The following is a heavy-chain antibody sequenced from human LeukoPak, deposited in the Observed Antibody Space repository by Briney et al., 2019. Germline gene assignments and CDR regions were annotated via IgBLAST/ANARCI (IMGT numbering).Heavy chain of an antibody. CDR3: AKLATYYDFWSGYYGGQGGDAFDI. D-gene: IGHD3-3*01. CDR1: GFTFSSYS. CDR2: ISSSSSYI. V-gene: IGHV3-21*04. Sequence: SGGSLRLSCAASGFTFSSYSMHWVRQAPGKGLEWVSSISSSSSYIYYADSVKGRLTISRDNSKNTLYLQMNSLRAEDTAVYYCAKLATYYDFWSGYYGGQGGDAFDIWGQGTMVTVSS. J-gene: IGHJ3*02.